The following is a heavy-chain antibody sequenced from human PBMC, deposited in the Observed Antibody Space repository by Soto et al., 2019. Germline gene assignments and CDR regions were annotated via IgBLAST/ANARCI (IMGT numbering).Heavy chain of an antibody. CDR1: GFTFSSYW. D-gene: IGHD3-16*01. CDR2: INSDGSTT. Sequence: PGGSLRLSCAASGFTFSSYWMHWVRQAPGKGLVWVSRINSDGSTTNYADSVKGRFTISRDNTKNTLYLQMNSLRAEDTAVYYCARPQGGTTYYFDYWGQGTPVTVS. CDR3: ARPQGGTTYYFDY. V-gene: IGHV3-74*01. J-gene: IGHJ4*02.